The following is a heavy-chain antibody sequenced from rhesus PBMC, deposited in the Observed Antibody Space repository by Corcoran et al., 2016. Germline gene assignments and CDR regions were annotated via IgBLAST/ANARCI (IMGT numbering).Heavy chain of an antibody. CDR3: ARHLGSSYGWRFDV. Sequence: QVQLQESGPAVVKPSETLSLTCAVSGGAISSSHWWDWSRQSPGKGLEWSGGSHDSTVNTVYSPSLKGRVTLSIDTSQNQFSLKLSSVTAADTAVYFCARHLGSSYGWRFDVWGAGVLVTVSS. D-gene: IGHD6-43*01. J-gene: IGHJ5-1*01. V-gene: IGHV4-93*02. CDR1: GGAISSSHW. CDR2: SHDSTVNT.